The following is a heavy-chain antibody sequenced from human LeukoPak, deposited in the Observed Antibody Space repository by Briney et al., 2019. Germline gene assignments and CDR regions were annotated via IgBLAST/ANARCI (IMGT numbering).Heavy chain of an antibody. D-gene: IGHD3-3*01. CDR2: IYYSGST. CDR3: ARVGGDFWSGYSDY. V-gene: IGHV4-39*07. Sequence: PSETLSLTCIVSGGSITRSSYYWGWIRQPPGKGLEWIGSIYYSGSTYYNPSLKSRVTISIDTSKNQFSLKLSSVTAADTAVYYCARVGGDFWSGYSDYWGQGTLVTVSS. J-gene: IGHJ4*02. CDR1: GGSITRSSYY.